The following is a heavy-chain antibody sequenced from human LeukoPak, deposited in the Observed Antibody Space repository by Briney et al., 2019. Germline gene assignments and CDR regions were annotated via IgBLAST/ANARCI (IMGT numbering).Heavy chain of an antibody. CDR3: ARLELYSFDY. J-gene: IGHJ4*02. CDR1: GFTFDDYA. CDR2: ISWNSGSI. D-gene: IGHD1-26*01. V-gene: IGHV3-9*01. Sequence: GGSLRLSCAASGFTFDDYAVHWVRQAPGKGLEWVSGISWNSGSIGYADSVKGRFTISRDNAKNSLYMQMNSLRAEDTAVYYCARLELYSFDYWGQGTLVTVSS.